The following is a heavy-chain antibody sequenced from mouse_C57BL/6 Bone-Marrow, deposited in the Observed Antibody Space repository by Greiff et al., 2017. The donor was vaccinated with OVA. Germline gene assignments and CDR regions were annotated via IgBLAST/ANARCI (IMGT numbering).Heavy chain of an antibody. J-gene: IGHJ1*03. Sequence: QVQLKESGAELVRPGASVTLSCKASGYTFTDYEMHWVKQTPVHGLEWIGAIDPETGGTAYNQKFKVKAILTADKSSSTAYMELRSLTSEDSAVYYCTRWNYGSSYWYFDVWGTGTTVTVSS. V-gene: IGHV1-15*01. D-gene: IGHD1-1*01. CDR2: IDPETGGT. CDR3: TRWNYGSSYWYFDV. CDR1: GYTFTDYE.